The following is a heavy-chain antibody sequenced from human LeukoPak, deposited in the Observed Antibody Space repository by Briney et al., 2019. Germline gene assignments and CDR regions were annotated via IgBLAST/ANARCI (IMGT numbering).Heavy chain of an antibody. CDR3: ARLTSSSSGSSFDF. J-gene: IGHJ4*02. CDR1: GGSISSYY. Sequence: SETLSLTCTVSGGSISSYYWSWIRQPPGKGLEWIGYIYYSGSTNYNPSLKSRVTISVDTSKNQFSLKLSSVTAADTAVYYCARLTSSSSGSSFDFWGQGTLVTVSS. CDR2: IYYSGST. V-gene: IGHV4-59*08. D-gene: IGHD6-13*01.